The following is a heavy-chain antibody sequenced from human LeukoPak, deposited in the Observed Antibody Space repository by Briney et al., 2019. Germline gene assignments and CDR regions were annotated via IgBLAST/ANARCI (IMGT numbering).Heavy chain of an antibody. V-gene: IGHV3-23*01. CDR1: GFTFSSYA. CDR2: ISGSGGST. J-gene: IGHJ4*02. D-gene: IGHD3-22*01. Sequence: PGGSLRLSCAASGFTFSSYAMSWVRQAPGKGLEWVSAISGSGGSTYYADSVKGRFTISRDNSKNTVYLQVNSLRDEDTAVYYCARATYYYDSSGYYYFAYWGQGTLVTVSS. CDR3: ARATYYYDSSGYYYFAY.